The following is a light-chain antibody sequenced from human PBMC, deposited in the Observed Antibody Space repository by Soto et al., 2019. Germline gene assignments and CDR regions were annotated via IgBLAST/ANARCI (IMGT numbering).Light chain of an antibody. Sequence: QSPQSHSTLSASVGDRAPITLRASQSISSYLNWYQQKPGKAPKLLIYDASSLESGVPSRFSGSGSGTEFTLTISSLQPDDFATYYCQQYNSYWGTFGQGSNVDVK. CDR3: QQYNSYWGT. V-gene: IGKV1-5*01. CDR2: DAS. CDR1: QSISSY. J-gene: IGKJ1*01.